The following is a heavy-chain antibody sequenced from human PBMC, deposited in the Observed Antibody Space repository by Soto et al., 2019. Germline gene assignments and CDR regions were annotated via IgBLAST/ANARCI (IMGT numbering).Heavy chain of an antibody. CDR2: ISSSDSII. Sequence: QVRLVESGGGLVKPGGSLRLSCAASGFTFSDYSMSWIRQAPGKGLEWVSYISSSDSIIYYTDSVKGRFTISRDNAKNSLYLQMNSLRAEDTAVYYCARDLGYYDSSGYFDYWGQGTLVTVSS. CDR1: GFTFSDYS. CDR3: ARDLGYYDSSGYFDY. V-gene: IGHV3-11*01. J-gene: IGHJ4*02. D-gene: IGHD3-22*01.